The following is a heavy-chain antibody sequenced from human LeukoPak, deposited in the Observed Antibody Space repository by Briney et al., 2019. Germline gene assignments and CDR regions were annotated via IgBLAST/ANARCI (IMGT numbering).Heavy chain of an antibody. J-gene: IGHJ4*02. Sequence: ASVKVSCEASGYTFTSYGISWVRQAPGQGLEWMGWISAYNGNTNYAQKLQGRVTMTTDTSTSTAYMELRSLRSEDTAVYYCARENYDSSGYYSYFDYWGQGTLVTVSS. CDR2: ISAYNGNT. D-gene: IGHD3-22*01. CDR1: GYTFTSYG. V-gene: IGHV1-18*01. CDR3: ARENYDSSGYYSYFDY.